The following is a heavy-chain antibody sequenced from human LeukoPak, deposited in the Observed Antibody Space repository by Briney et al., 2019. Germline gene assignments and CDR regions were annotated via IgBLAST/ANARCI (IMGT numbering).Heavy chain of an antibody. V-gene: IGHV3-9*01. CDR1: GFTFDDYA. J-gene: IGHJ4*02. Sequence: GRSLRLSCAASGFTFDDYAMHWVRQAPGKGLEWVSGISWNSGSIGYADSVKGRFTISRDNAKNSLYLQMDSLRVEDTAVYYCGRGWAVDFWGQGTLVTVSS. D-gene: IGHD2-15*01. CDR3: GRGWAVDF. CDR2: ISWNSGSI.